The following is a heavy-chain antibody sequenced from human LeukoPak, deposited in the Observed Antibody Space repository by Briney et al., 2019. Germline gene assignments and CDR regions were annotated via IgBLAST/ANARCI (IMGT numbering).Heavy chain of an antibody. D-gene: IGHD2-2*02. CDR2: INPSGGST. CDR1: GYTFTSYY. CDR3: ARGPEKNCSSPSCYIGWFDP. Sequence: ASVKVSCKASGYTFTSYYMHWVRQAPGQGREWMGIINPSGGSTSYAQKFQGRVTMTRDMSTSTVYMELGSLRSEDTAVYYCARGPEKNCSSPSCYIGWFDPWGQGTLVTVSS. V-gene: IGHV1-46*01. J-gene: IGHJ5*02.